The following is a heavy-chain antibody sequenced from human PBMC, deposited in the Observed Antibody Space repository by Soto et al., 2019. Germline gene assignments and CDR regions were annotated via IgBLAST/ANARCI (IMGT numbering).Heavy chain of an antibody. CDR2: IVVGSGNT. D-gene: IGHD1-7*01. V-gene: IGHV1-58*01. CDR1: GFTFTSSA. Sequence: ASVKVSGKASGFTFTSSAVQWVRQARGQRLEWIGWIVVGSGNTNYAQKFQERVTITRDMSTSTAYMELSSLRSEDTAVYYCAADLNNWNYGYWGKGTLVTVSS. CDR3: AADLNNWNYGY. J-gene: IGHJ4*02.